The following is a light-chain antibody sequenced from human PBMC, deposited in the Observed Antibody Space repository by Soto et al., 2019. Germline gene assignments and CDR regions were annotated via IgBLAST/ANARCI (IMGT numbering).Light chain of an antibody. CDR1: SSDVGGYNY. J-gene: IGLJ1*01. Sequence: SALTQPASVSGSPGQSINISCTGTSSDVGGYNYVSWYQHHPGKAPKLIIYDVSNRPSGVSNPFSGSKSGNTASLTISGLQPEDEADYYCSSYTTSNTRQIVFGTGTRSPS. V-gene: IGLV2-14*03. CDR3: SSYTTSNTRQIV. CDR2: DVS.